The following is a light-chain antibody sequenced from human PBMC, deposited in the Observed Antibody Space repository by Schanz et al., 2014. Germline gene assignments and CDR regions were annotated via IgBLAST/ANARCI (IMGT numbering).Light chain of an antibody. CDR2: TAS. Sequence: DIQMTQSPSSLSASVGDRVTITCRASQSISNYLNWYQQKPGKAPKLLIYTASSLQSGVPSRFSGSGSGTDFTLTISSLQPEDFATYYCQQSYYTLWTFGQGTKVEVK. CDR1: QSISNY. J-gene: IGKJ1*01. V-gene: IGKV1-39*01. CDR3: QQSYYTLWT.